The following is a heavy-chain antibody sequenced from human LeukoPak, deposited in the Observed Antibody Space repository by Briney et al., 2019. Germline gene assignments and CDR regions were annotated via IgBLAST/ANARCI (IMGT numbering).Heavy chain of an antibody. D-gene: IGHD3-16*01. Sequence: ASVKVSCKASGYTVTSYDINWVRQATGQGLEWMGWMNPNSGNTGYAQKFQGRVTMTRNTSISTAYMELSSLRSEDTALYYCAKDIRDYVWGREYYYGMDVWGQGTTVTVSS. CDR2: MNPNSGNT. J-gene: IGHJ6*02. CDR3: AKDIRDYVWGREYYYGMDV. CDR1: GYTVTSYD. V-gene: IGHV1-8*01.